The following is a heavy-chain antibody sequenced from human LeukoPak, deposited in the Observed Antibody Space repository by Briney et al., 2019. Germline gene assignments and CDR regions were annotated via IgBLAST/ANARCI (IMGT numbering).Heavy chain of an antibody. D-gene: IGHD3-10*01. J-gene: IGHJ6*02. V-gene: IGHV4-59*01. CDR3: ARVPGSSADYYYGMDV. CDR1: GGSISSYY. Sequence: PSETLSLTCTVSGGSISSYYWSWIRQPPGKGLGWIGYIYYSGSTNYNPSLKSRVTISVDTSKNQFSLKLSSVTAADTAVYYCARVPGSSADYYYGMDVWGQGTTVTVSS. CDR2: IYYSGST.